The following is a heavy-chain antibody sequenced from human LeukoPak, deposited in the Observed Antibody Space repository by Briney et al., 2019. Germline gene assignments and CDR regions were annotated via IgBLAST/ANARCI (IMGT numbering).Heavy chain of an antibody. CDR1: GFTFSSYA. V-gene: IGHV3-23*01. Sequence: GGSLRLSCAASGFTFSSYAMSWVRQAPGKGLEWVSAISGSGGSTYYADSVKGRFTISRDNSKNTLYLQMNSMRAEDTAVYYCAKDVSLGYSSSWYGPSYFDYWGQGTLVTVSS. CDR2: ISGSGGST. J-gene: IGHJ4*02. CDR3: AKDVSLGYSSSWYGPSYFDY. D-gene: IGHD6-13*01.